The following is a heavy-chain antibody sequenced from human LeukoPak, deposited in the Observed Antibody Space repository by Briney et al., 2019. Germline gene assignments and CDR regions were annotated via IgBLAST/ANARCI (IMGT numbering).Heavy chain of an antibody. J-gene: IGHJ3*02. CDR3: RRDPNGDYVGAFDM. CDR2: IRGSGGGT. V-gene: IGHV3-23*01. D-gene: IGHD4-17*01. CDR1: GITLSTYP. Sequence: GGSLRLSCAASGITLSTYPMTWVRQAPGKGLEWVSSIRGSGGGTYYADSVKGRFTISRDNTRDTLFLQMNSLRAETTALYYCRRDPNGDYVGAFDMWGPGTMVTVSS.